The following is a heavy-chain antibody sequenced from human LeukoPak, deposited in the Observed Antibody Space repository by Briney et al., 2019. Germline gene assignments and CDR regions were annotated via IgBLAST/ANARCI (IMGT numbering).Heavy chain of an antibody. V-gene: IGHV3-9*01. Sequence: PGGSLRLSCAASGFTFDDYAMHWVRQAPGKGLEWVSGISWNSGSIGYADSVKGRFTISRDDAKNSLYLQMNSLRAEDTALYYCATDDSSSWYSPADWGQGTLVTVSS. J-gene: IGHJ4*02. CDR3: ATDDSSSWYSPAD. D-gene: IGHD6-13*01. CDR2: ISWNSGSI. CDR1: GFTFDDYA.